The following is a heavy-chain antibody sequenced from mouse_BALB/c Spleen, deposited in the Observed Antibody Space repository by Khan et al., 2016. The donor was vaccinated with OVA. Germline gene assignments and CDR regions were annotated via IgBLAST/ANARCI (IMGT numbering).Heavy chain of an antibody. V-gene: IGHV3-2*02. Sequence: EVQLQESGPGLVKPSQSLTLTCTVTGFSITSDYAWNWFRQFPGSKLEWMGYIHYRGSTSNNPSFKNSISITRNTTKNQFFLLLNSVTTADTSAFYCSSRGFWGQGTTVTVSS. J-gene: IGHJ1*01. CDR1: GFSITSDYA. CDR3: SSRGF. CDR2: IHYRGST.